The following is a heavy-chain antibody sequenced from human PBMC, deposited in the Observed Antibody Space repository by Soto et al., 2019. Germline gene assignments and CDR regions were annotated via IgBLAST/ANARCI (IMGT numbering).Heavy chain of an antibody. CDR2: ISSSSSYI. CDR3: AREGGDIVVVPAAKGDAFDI. CDR1: GFTFSSYS. Sequence: GGSLRLSCAASGFTFSSYSMNWVRQAPGKGLEWVSSISSSSSYIYYADSVKGRFTISRDNAKNSLYLQMNSLRAEDTAVYYCAREGGDIVVVPAAKGDAFDIWGQGTMVTVSS. D-gene: IGHD2-2*01. V-gene: IGHV3-21*01. J-gene: IGHJ3*02.